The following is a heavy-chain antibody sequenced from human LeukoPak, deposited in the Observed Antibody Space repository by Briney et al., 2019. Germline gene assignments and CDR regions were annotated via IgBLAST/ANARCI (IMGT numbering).Heavy chain of an antibody. Sequence: GGSLRLSCAASGFTFSSYSVNWVRQAPGKGLEWVSSISSSSSYIYYADSVKGRFTISRDNAKNSLYLQMNSLRAEDTAVYYCARDVVRAVAGFIDYWGQGTLATVSS. CDR2: ISSSSSYI. D-gene: IGHD6-19*01. J-gene: IGHJ4*02. V-gene: IGHV3-21*01. CDR3: ARDVVRAVAGFIDY. CDR1: GFTFSSYS.